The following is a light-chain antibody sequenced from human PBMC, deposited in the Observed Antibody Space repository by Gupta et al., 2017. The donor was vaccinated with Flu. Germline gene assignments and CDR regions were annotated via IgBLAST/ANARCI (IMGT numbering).Light chain of an antibody. J-gene: IGKJ1*01. CDR1: QTISTY. CDR3: QQSYSTPRT. Sequence: PSSLSASVGDRVTITCRASQTISTYLNWYQQKPGKAPNLLIYAASSLQSGVPLRFSGSGSGTDFTLTISSLQPEDFATYYCQQSYSTPRTFGQGTKVEIK. V-gene: IGKV1-39*01. CDR2: AAS.